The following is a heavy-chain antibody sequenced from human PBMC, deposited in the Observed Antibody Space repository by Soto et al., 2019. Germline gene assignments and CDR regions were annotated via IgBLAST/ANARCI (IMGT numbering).Heavy chain of an antibody. J-gene: IGHJ4*02. CDR3: ARVREFDFWSGYPHYYFDY. V-gene: IGHV4-39*01. D-gene: IGHD3-3*01. CDR2: IYYSGST. CDR1: GGSISSSSYY. Sequence: QLQLQESGPGLVKPSETLSLTCTVSGGSISSSSYYWGWIRQPPGKGLDWIGSIYYSGSTYYNPSLKSRVTISVDTSKNQFSLKLSSVTAADTAVYYCARVREFDFWSGYPHYYFDYWGQGTLVTVSS.